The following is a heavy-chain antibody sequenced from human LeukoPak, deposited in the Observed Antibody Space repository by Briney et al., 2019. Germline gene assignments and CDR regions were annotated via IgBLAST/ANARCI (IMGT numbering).Heavy chain of an antibody. CDR2: IIPIFGTA. Sequence: SVKVSCKASGGTFSSYAISWVRQAPGQGLEWMGGIIPIFGTANYAQKFQGRVTITADESTSTAYMELSSLRSEDTAVYYCASSNSGGWYYYYYYYMDVWGKGTTVTISS. D-gene: IGHD6-19*01. J-gene: IGHJ6*03. CDR1: GGTFSSYA. CDR3: ASSNSGGWYYYYYYYMDV. V-gene: IGHV1-69*13.